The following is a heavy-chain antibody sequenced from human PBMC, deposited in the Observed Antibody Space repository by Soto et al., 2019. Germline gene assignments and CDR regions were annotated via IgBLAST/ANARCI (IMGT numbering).Heavy chain of an antibody. Sequence: QVQLQESGPGLVKPSETLSLTCTVSGWSINTYYWSWIRQPPGKGLEWIGYIYYRANPNYNPSLKSLVTISQDTSNNQFSLKLSTVTAADPAVYYCARHYGDGYDYVDYWGQGTLVTVSS. D-gene: IGHD5-12*01. CDR3: ARHYGDGYDYVDY. V-gene: IGHV4-59*08. CDR1: GWSINTYY. J-gene: IGHJ4*02. CDR2: IYYRANP.